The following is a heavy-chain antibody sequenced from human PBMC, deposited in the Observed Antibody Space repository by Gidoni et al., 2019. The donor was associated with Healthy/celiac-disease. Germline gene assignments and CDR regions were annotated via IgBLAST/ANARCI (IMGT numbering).Heavy chain of an antibody. CDR3: AKDGGSSWYSVYYYYYMDV. V-gene: IGHV3-23*01. CDR1: GFTFSSYA. D-gene: IGHD6-13*01. Sequence: EVQLLESGGGLVQPGGSLRLSCAASGFTFSSYAMSWVRQAPGKGLEWVSAISGSGGSTYYADSVKGRFTISRDNSKNTLYLQMNSLRAEDTAVYYCAKDGGSSWYSVYYYYYMDVWGKGTTVTVSS. J-gene: IGHJ6*03. CDR2: ISGSGGST.